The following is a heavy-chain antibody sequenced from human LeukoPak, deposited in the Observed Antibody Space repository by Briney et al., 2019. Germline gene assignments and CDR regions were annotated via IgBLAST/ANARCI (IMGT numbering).Heavy chain of an antibody. CDR2: ISPYNGKV. CDR3: ARVGGDIDYGDYYFDY. J-gene: IGHJ4*02. V-gene: IGHV1-18*01. CDR1: GYTFTSYG. D-gene: IGHD4-17*01. Sequence: ASVKVSCNTSGYTFTSYGFSWVRQAPGQGFEWMGWISPYNGKVKIAQKFQGRVTMTTDTSASTAYVELRSLRSDDTAMYYCARVGGDIDYGDYYFDYWGQGTLVTVSS.